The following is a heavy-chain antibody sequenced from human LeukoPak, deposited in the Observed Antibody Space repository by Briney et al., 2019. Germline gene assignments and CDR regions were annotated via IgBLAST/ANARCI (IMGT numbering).Heavy chain of an antibody. V-gene: IGHV1-18*01. CDR2: ISAYNGNT. D-gene: IGHD2/OR15-2a*01. J-gene: IGHJ6*02. Sequence: ASVTVSCKASGGTFSSYAISWVRQAPGQGLEWMGWISAYNGNTNYAQKLQGRVTMTTDTSTSTAYMALRSLRSDDTAVYYCAREKQIFQNYYYYYGMDVWGQGTTVTVSS. CDR3: AREKQIFQNYYYYYGMDV. CDR1: GGTFSSYA.